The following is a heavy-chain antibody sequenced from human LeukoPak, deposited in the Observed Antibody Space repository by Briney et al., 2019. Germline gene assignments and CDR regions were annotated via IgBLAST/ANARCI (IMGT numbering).Heavy chain of an antibody. V-gene: IGHV3-30*04. Sequence: GGSLRLSCAASGFTFSSYAMHWVRQAPGKGLEWVAVISYDGSNKYYADSVKGRFTISRDNSKNTLYLQMNSLRAEDTAVYYCARDPYSGGYGDYYYYYMDLWGQGTTVTISS. D-gene: IGHD1-26*01. CDR1: GFTFSSYA. CDR3: ARDPYSGGYGDYYYYYMDL. J-gene: IGHJ6*03. CDR2: ISYDGSNK.